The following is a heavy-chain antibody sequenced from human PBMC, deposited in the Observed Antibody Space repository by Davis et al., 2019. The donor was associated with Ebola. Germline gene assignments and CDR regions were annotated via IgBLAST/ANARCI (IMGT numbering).Heavy chain of an antibody. CDR2: IYDSWST. CDR3: VKCRSGGSCYYGMDV. D-gene: IGHD2-15*01. CDR1: GCSISSGVFP. J-gene: IGHJ6*02. V-gene: IGHV4-30-2*01. Sequence: LRLSCAVSGCSISSGVFPRSCFRQPPENGLEWIGYIYDSWSTYFNPSLESRVTISVDRSKNQFSLKLSSVTAANTAVYYCVKCRSGGSCYYGMDVWGQGTIVTVSS.